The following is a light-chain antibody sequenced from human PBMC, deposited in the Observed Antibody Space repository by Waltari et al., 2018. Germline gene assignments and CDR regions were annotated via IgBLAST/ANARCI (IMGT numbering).Light chain of an antibody. CDR3: QTWGTGIRV. CDR2: LNSDGSH. J-gene: IGLJ3*02. V-gene: IGLV4-69*01. CDR1: SGHSSYA. Sequence: QLVLTQSPSASASLGASVKLTCTLSSGHSSYAIAWPQQQPKKGPRYLMKLNSDGSHSKGDGIPDRFSGSSSGAERYLTISSLQSEDEADYYCQTWGTGIRVFGGGTKLTVL.